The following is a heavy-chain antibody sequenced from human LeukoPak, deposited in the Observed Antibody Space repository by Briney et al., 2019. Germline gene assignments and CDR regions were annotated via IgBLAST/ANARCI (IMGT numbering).Heavy chain of an antibody. J-gene: IGHJ4*02. Sequence: GGSLRLSCAASGFTFSSYSMNWVRQAPGKGLEWVSYISSSSSTIYYADSVKGRFTISRDNAKNSLYLQMNSLRAEDTAVYYCARESGLRYFDFAFDYWGQGTLVTVSS. D-gene: IGHD3-9*01. CDR2: ISSSSSTI. CDR3: ARESGLRYFDFAFDY. V-gene: IGHV3-48*01. CDR1: GFTFSSYS.